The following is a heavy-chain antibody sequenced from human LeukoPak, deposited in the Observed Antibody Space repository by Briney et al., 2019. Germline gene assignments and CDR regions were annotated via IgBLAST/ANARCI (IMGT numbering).Heavy chain of an antibody. Sequence: GGFLRLSCEASGFTFDDYTMHWVRQAPGKGLEWVSLISWDGGSTYYAASVKGRFTISRDNSKNSLYLQMNSLRTEDTALYFCAKDHYYGSGSYSRWVYFDYWGQGTLVTVSS. CDR2: ISWDGGST. D-gene: IGHD3-10*01. CDR3: AKDHYYGSGSYSRWVYFDY. J-gene: IGHJ4*02. V-gene: IGHV3-43*01. CDR1: GFTFDDYT.